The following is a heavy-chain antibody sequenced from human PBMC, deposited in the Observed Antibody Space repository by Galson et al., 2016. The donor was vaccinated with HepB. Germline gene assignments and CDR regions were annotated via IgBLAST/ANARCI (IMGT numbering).Heavy chain of an antibody. CDR3: AREHPGIAAAILDY. J-gene: IGHJ4*02. CDR2: ISSSSSTI. Sequence: LRLSCAASGFTFSSYSMNWVRQAPGKGLEWVSYISSSSSTIYYADSVKGRFTISRDNAKNSLYLQMNSLRDEDTAVYYCAREHPGIAAAILDYWGQGTLVTVSS. V-gene: IGHV3-48*02. CDR1: GFTFSSYS. D-gene: IGHD6-25*01.